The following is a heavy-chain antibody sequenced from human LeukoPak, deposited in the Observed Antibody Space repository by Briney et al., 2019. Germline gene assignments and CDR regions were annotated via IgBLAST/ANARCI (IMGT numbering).Heavy chain of an antibody. Sequence: PGGSLRLSCAASGFTISSYYMSWVRQAPGKGLEWVSAISGSGGSTYYADSVKGRFTISRDNSKNTLYLQMNSLRAEDTAVYYCAKEMGKQWLGQPLDYWGQGTLVTVSS. CDR2: ISGSGGST. CDR3: AKEMGKQWLGQPLDY. V-gene: IGHV3-23*01. J-gene: IGHJ4*02. CDR1: GFTISSYY. D-gene: IGHD6-19*01.